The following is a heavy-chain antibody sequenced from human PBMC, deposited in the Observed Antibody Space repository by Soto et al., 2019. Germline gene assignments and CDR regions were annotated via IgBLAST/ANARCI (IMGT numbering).Heavy chain of an antibody. CDR3: ARISGYSYGLPPYFDY. CDR1: GGSVSSGSYY. J-gene: IGHJ4*02. V-gene: IGHV4-61*01. CDR2: IYYSGST. Sequence: QVQLQESGPGLVKPSETLSLTCTVSGGSVSSGSYYWSWIRQPPGKGLEWIGYIYYSGSTNYNPSCKRRVPISLDTSKTQFSLKLSSVTAPDTAVYYCARISGYSYGLPPYFDYWGQGTLVTVSS. D-gene: IGHD5-18*01.